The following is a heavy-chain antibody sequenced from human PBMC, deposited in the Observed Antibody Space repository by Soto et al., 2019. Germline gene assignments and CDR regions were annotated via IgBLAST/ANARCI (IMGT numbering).Heavy chain of an antibody. CDR2: IDPSDSYT. J-gene: IGHJ6*02. CDR3: ARQRVVVDTHYYGMDV. V-gene: IGHV5-10-1*01. Sequence: GESLKISCKGSGYSFTSYWISWVGQMPGKGLEWMGRIDPSDSYTNYSPSFQGHVTISADKSISTAYLQWSSLKASDTAMYYCARQRVVVDTHYYGMDVWGQGTTVTVSS. CDR1: GYSFTSYW. D-gene: IGHD2-2*01.